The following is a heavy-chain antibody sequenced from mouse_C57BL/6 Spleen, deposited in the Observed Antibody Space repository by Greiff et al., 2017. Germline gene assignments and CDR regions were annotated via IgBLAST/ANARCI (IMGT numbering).Heavy chain of an antibody. CDR1: GYTFTSYW. D-gene: IGHD1-1*01. V-gene: IGHV1-53*01. CDR2: INPSNGGT. J-gene: IGHJ4*01. CDR3: SRGGYYYGSPWDY. Sequence: QVQLQQPGTELVKPGASVKLSCKASGYTFTSYWMHWVKQRPGQGLEWIGIINPSNGGTNYNEKFKSKATLTVDKSSSTAYMQLSSLTSEDSAVXYCSRGGYYYGSPWDYWGQGTSGTVSS.